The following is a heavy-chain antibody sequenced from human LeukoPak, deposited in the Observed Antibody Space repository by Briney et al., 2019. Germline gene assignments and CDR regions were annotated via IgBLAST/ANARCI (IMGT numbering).Heavy chain of an antibody. CDR1: GFTFSDHY. Sequence: PGGSLRLSCAASGFTFSDHYMDWVRQAPGKGLEWVGRIRDKANSYTTEYAASVKGRLTISRDDSKNLLYLQMNSLKSEDTAVYYCARERREYSSSSAPYYYYYMDGGGKGTTVTVSS. CDR2: IRDKANSYTT. V-gene: IGHV3-72*01. J-gene: IGHJ6*03. D-gene: IGHD6-6*01. CDR3: ARERREYSSSSAPYYYYYMDG.